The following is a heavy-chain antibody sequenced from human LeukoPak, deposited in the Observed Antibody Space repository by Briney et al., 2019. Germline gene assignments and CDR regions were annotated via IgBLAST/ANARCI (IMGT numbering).Heavy chain of an antibody. CDR2: ISGSGSDI. J-gene: IGHJ4*01. D-gene: IGHD2-8*01. CDR1: GFTFSSYS. Sequence: GGSLRLSCAASGFTFSSYSMNWVRQTPGKGLEWLAYISGSGSDIYYADSVKGRFTISRDNAKNSLYLQMNSLRPDDTALYYCSTDPRLLIYWGHGTLVTVSS. CDR3: STDPRLLIY. V-gene: IGHV3-21*05.